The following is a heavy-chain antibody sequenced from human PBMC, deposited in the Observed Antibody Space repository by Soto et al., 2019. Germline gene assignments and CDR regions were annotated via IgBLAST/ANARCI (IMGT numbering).Heavy chain of an antibody. CDR3: ARVGYYGSGSYIPY. V-gene: IGHV4-34*01. CDR2: INHSGST. CDR1: GGSFSGYY. D-gene: IGHD3-10*01. J-gene: IGHJ4*02. Sequence: VQLQQWGAGLLKPSETLSLTCAVYGGSFSGYYWSWIRQPPGKGLEWIGEINHSGSTNYNPSLKSRVTISVDTSKNQFSLKLSSVTAADTAVYYCARVGYYGSGSYIPYWGQGTLVTVSS.